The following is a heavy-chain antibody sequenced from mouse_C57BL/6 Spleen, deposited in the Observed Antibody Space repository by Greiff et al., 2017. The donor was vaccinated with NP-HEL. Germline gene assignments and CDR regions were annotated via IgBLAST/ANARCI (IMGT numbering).Heavy chain of an antibody. Sequence: ESGPGLVKPSQSLSLTCSVTGYSITSGYYWNWIRQFPGNKLEWMGYISYDGSNNYNPSLKNRISITRDTSKNQFFLKLNSVTTEDTATYYCARDLGGNFAYWGQGTLVTVSA. CDR1: GYSITSGYY. V-gene: IGHV3-6*01. CDR3: ARDLGGNFAY. J-gene: IGHJ3*01. D-gene: IGHD2-1*01. CDR2: ISYDGSN.